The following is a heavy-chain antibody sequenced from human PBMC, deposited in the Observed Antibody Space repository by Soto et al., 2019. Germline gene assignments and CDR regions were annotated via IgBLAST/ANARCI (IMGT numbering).Heavy chain of an antibody. Sequence: KPSETLSLTCTVTGDSISSYYWSWIRQPPGKGLEWIGYTFYSGSTKYNPSLKSRATISVDRSKTHFSLNLSSVTAADTAVYYCARDKGRYDSGMDVWGQGTTVTVSS. CDR2: TFYSGST. CDR1: GDSISSYY. J-gene: IGHJ6*02. V-gene: IGHV4-59*01. CDR3: ARDKGRYDSGMDV. D-gene: IGHD3-9*01.